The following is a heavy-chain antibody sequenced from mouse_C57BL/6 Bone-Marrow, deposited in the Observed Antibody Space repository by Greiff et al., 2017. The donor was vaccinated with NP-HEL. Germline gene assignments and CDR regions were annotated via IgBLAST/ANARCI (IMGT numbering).Heavy chain of an antibody. D-gene: IGHD1-1*01. CDR3: ALVPFYYYGSSCYYAMDY. Sequence: EVKLMESGAELVKPGASVKLSCTASGFNIKDYYMHWVKQRTEQGLEWIGRIDPEDGETKYAPKFQGKATITADTSSNTAYLQLSSLTSEDTAVYYCALVPFYYYGSSCYYAMDYWGQGTSVTVSS. CDR1: GFNIKDYY. V-gene: IGHV14-2*01. CDR2: IDPEDGET. J-gene: IGHJ4*01.